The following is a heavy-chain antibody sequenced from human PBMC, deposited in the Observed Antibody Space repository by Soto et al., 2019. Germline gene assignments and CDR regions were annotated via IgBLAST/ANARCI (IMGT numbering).Heavy chain of an antibody. D-gene: IGHD6-13*01. J-gene: IGHJ4*02. CDR3: AKEGSVTAALDD. Sequence: HPGGSLRLSCAASGFTFSNYAMSWVRQAPGKGLEWVSGLTGSGGATYYADSVKGRLTISRDNSNNTLYLQMNSLRAEDTAVYYCAKEGSVTAALDDWGQGILGTVSS. V-gene: IGHV3-23*01. CDR2: LTGSGGAT. CDR1: GFTFSNYA.